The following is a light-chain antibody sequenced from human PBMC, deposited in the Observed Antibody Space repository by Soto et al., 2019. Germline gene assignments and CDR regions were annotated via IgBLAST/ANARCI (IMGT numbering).Light chain of an antibody. CDR1: SSNIGSNT. J-gene: IGLJ3*02. Sequence: QSVLTQPPSASGTPGQRVTISCSGSSSNIGSNTVNWYQQLPGTAPKLLIYSNNQRPSGVPDRFSGSQSGTSASLAISGLQSEDEAEYYCAAWDDSLNGWVFGGGTKLTVL. CDR3: AAWDDSLNGWV. CDR2: SNN. V-gene: IGLV1-44*01.